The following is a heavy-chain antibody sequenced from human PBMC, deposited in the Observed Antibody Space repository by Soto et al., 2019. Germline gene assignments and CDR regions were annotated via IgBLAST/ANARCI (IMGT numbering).Heavy chain of an antibody. J-gene: IGHJ4*02. CDR2: ISYDGSNK. V-gene: IGHV3-30*03. Sequence: QVQLVESGGGVVQPGRSLRLSCAASGFTFSSYGMHWVRQAPGKGLEWVAVISYDGSNKYYADSVKGRFTISRDNSKDTLYLQMNSLSAEGTAVYYCAQFSQRRLDYWGQGTLVTVSS. CDR1: GFTFSSYG. D-gene: IGHD2-21*02. CDR3: AQFSQRRLDY.